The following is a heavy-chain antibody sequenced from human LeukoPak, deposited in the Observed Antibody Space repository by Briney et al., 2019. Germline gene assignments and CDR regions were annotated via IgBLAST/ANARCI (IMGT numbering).Heavy chain of an antibody. Sequence: GGSLRLSCAASGFTFVTYSMSWVRQAPGKGLEWVAIISGSGVSTFYADSVRGRFTISRDSSKNTLYLHMNSLRAEDTALYYCARASSGGRRSGLDVWGQGTTVTVSS. J-gene: IGHJ6*01. CDR2: ISGSGVST. V-gene: IGHV3-23*01. CDR1: GFTFVTYS. D-gene: IGHD2-15*01. CDR3: ARASSGGRRSGLDV.